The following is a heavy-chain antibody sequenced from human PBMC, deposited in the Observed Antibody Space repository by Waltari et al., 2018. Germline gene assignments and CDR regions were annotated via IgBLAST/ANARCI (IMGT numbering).Heavy chain of an antibody. CDR1: GGSFGGYY. Sequence: QVQLQQWGAGLLRRSETLSLTCGVSGGSFGGYYWTWIRQTPGKGLEWIGEISHSGSANSHPSLKSRVNISVDTSKKQFSLKLTSVTAADSAVYYCARGPTIPVGLYWGQGTMVTVSS. V-gene: IGHV4-34*01. CDR2: ISHSGSA. CDR3: ARGPTIPVGLY. D-gene: IGHD6-19*01. J-gene: IGHJ3*01.